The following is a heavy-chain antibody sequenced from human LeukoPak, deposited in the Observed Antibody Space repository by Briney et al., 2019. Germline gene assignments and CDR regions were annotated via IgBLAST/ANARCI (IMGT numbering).Heavy chain of an antibody. J-gene: IGHJ4*02. CDR2: IYHSGST. V-gene: IGHV4-59*01. Sequence: SENLSLTCTVSGGSISSYYWSWIRQPPGKGLEWIGYIYHSGSTNYNPSLKSRVTISVDTSKNQFSLKLISVTAADTAVYYCARVAICGGDCSMGLFDYWGQGTLVTVSS. CDR3: ARVAICGGDCSMGLFDY. D-gene: IGHD2-21*01. CDR1: GGSISSYY.